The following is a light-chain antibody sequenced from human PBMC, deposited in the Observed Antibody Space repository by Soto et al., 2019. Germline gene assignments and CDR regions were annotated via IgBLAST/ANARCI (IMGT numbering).Light chain of an antibody. V-gene: IGLV2-11*01. Sequence: QSALTQPRSVSGSPGQSVTISWTGTSSDVGGYNYVSWYQQHPGKAPKLMINDVSKRPSGVPDRFSGSKSGNTASLTTSGLQAENEADYYCCTYAGSYTLVVFRGEAKLTVL. CDR2: DVS. CDR3: CTYAGSYTLVV. J-gene: IGLJ3*02. CDR1: SSDVGGYNY.